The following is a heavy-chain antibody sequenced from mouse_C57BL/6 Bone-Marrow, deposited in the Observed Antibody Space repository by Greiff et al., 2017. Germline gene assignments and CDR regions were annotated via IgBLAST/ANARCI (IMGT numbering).Heavy chain of an antibody. D-gene: IGHD1-1*01. CDR2: IDPETGGT. V-gene: IGHV1-15*01. J-gene: IGHJ4*01. CDR1: GYTFTDYE. Sequence: VKLQQSGAELVRPGASVTLSCKASGYTFTDYEMHWVKQTPVHGLEWIGAIDPETGGTAYNQKFKGKAILTADKSSSTAYMELRSLTSEDSAVYYCTIRYYYAMDYWGQGTSVTVSS. CDR3: TIRYYYAMDY.